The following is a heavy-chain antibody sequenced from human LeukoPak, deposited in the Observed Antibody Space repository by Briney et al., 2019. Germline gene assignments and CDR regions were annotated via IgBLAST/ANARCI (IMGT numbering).Heavy chain of an antibody. V-gene: IGHV5-51*01. D-gene: IGHD2-15*01. J-gene: IGHJ5*02. CDR3: ARLGEDLAVGVAGYWFVP. CDR1: GYTFTSYW. CDR2: FNPGNSDT. Sequence: GESLKISCKGSGYTFTSYWVGWVRQMPGEGLEWMGLFNPGNSDTRYSPSFQGQVTISADKSINTAYLQWSSLQASDTAMYYCARLGEDLAVGVAGYWFVPWGQGTLVTVSS.